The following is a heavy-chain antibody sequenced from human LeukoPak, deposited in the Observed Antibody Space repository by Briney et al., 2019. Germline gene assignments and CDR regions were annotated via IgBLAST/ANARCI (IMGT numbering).Heavy chain of an antibody. CDR1: GFTFSKNA. V-gene: IGHV3-23*01. CDR3: AKDPYGTRYFDY. CDR2: LSGSGADT. D-gene: IGHD2-2*01. J-gene: IGHJ4*02. Sequence: GGSLRLSCAASGFTFSKNAMSWLRQAPGKGLEWVSSLSGSGADTYYADSVKGRFTISRDNAKNTAYLQMNSLRAEDTAVYYCAKDPYGTRYFDYWGQGTLVTAS.